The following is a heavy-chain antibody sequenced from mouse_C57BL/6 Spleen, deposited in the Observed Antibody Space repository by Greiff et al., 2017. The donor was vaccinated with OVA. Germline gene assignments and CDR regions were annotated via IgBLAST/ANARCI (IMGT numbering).Heavy chain of an antibody. CDR3: ARDYDYDFAWFAY. V-gene: IGHV1-76*01. D-gene: IGHD2-4*01. CDR1: GYTFTDYY. Sequence: QVQLQQSGAELVRPGASVKLSCKASGYTFTDYYINWVKQRPGQGLEWIARIYPGSGNTYYNEKFKGKATLTAEKSSSTAYMQLSSLTSEDSAVYFCARDYDYDFAWFAYWGQGTLVTVSA. J-gene: IGHJ3*01. CDR2: IYPGSGNT.